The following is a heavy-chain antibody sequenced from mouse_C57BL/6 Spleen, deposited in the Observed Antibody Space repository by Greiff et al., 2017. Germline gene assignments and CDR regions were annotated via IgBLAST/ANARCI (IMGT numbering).Heavy chain of an antibody. V-gene: IGHV1-59*01. CDR3: ARGGTVVATRDFDY. J-gene: IGHJ2*01. CDR2: IDPSDSYT. CDR1: GYTFTSYW. D-gene: IGHD1-1*01. Sequence: QVQLQQPGAELVRPGTSVKLSCKASGYTFTSYWMHWVKQRPGQGLEWIGVIDPSDSYTNYNQKFKGKATLTVDTSSSTAYMQLSSLTSEDSAVXYCARGGTVVATRDFDYWGQGTTLTVSS.